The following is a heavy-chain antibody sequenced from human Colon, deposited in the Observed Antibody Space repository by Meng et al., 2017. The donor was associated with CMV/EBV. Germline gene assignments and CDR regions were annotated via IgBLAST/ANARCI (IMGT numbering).Heavy chain of an antibody. Sequence: EVQLLESXGGLVQPGGSLRPFGVASGFTFCNYIMNWVRQAPGKGLEWVSSLSASGTGTYYADSVKGRFTISRDNSQNTVYLQMNSLRAEDTAVYYCATLRIDYELLKGWFDLWGQGTLVTVSS. V-gene: IGHV3-23*01. D-gene: IGHD4-17*01. CDR1: GFTFCNYI. CDR3: ATLRIDYELLKGWFDL. CDR2: LSASGTGT. J-gene: IGHJ5*02.